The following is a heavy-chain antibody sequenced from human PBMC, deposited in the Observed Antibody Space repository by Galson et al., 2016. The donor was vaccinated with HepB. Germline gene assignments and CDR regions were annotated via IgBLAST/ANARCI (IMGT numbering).Heavy chain of an antibody. D-gene: IGHD2-21*01. Sequence: SLRLSCAASGFIFSDYAMHWVRQAPGKGLEWVALISYDGSYKYYADSVKGRFTISRDNSMDTLYLQMNNLRAEDTAVSYCARDWDGATAYTFDYWGQGTLVTVSS. V-gene: IGHV3-30-3*01. J-gene: IGHJ4*02. CDR2: ISYDGSYK. CDR1: GFIFSDYA. CDR3: ARDWDGATAYTFDY.